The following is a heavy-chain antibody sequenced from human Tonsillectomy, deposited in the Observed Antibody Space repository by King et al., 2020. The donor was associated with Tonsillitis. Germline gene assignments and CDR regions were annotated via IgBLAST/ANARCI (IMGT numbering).Heavy chain of an antibody. J-gene: IGHJ4*02. CDR1: GGSISSSSYY. CDR3: ARYRRDGYNPFDY. CDR2: IYYSGST. Sequence: QLQESGPGLVKPSETLSLTCTVSGGSISSSSYYWGWIRQPPGKGLEWIGSIYYSGSTYYNPSLKSRVTISVDTSKNQFSLKLSSVTAADTAVYYCARYRRDGYNPFDYWGQGTLVTVSS. D-gene: IGHD5-24*01. V-gene: IGHV4-39*01.